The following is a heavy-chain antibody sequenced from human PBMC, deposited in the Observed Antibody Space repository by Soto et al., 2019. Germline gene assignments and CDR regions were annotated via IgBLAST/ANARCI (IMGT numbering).Heavy chain of an antibody. CDR1: GYTFTSYG. D-gene: IGHD2-2*01. CDR2: ISAYNGNT. Sequence: ASVKVSCKASGYTFTSYGISWVRQAPGQGLEWMGWISAYNGNTNYAQKLQGRVTMTTDTSTSTAYMELRSLRSDDTAVYYCAREADIVVVPATMDVWGQGTTVTVSS. CDR3: AREADIVVVPATMDV. J-gene: IGHJ6*02. V-gene: IGHV1-18*04.